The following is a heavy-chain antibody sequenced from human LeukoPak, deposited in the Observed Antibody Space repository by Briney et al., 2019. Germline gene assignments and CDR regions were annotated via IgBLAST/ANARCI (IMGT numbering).Heavy chain of an antibody. V-gene: IGHV3-23*01. J-gene: IGHJ4*02. CDR3: AKSNEAGAVVAKLYDH. CDR2: ISGSGGST. Sequence: GGSLRLSCAASGFTFGTFSSYAMSWVRQAPGKGLEWVSGISGSGGSTYYADSVKGRFTISRENSKNTLYLHMNSLRAEDTAVYYCAKSNEAGAVVAKLYDHWGQGTLVTVSS. CDR1: GFTFGTFSSYA. D-gene: IGHD5-12*01.